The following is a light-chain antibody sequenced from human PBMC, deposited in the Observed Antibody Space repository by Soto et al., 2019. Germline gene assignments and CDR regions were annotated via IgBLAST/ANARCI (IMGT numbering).Light chain of an antibody. CDR3: QQYGNPPQT. CDR2: GAS. V-gene: IGKV3-20*01. CDR1: QTVLSSY. Sequence: EIVLTQSPSTLSLSPGEPVTLSCRASQTVLSSYVAWYQQKPGQAPRLLIYGASSRATGIPDRFSGGGSGTDFTLTISRLEPEDFGIYYCQQYGNPPQTFGQGTKVEIK. J-gene: IGKJ1*01.